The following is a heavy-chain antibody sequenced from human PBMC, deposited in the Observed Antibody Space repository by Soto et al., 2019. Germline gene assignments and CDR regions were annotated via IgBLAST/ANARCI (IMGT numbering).Heavy chain of an antibody. CDR3: ARSQGSSTSLEIYYYYYDGMDV. V-gene: IGHV1-69*01. Sequence: QVQLVQSGAEVKKPGSSVKVSCKASGGTFSSYAISWVRQAPGQGLEWMGWIIPISDTTNYAQKFQGRVTITADESTSTAYMELSSLRSEDTAGYYCARSQGSSTSLEIYYYYYDGMDVWGQVTTVTVSS. D-gene: IGHD2-2*01. CDR1: GGTFSSYA. CDR2: IIPISDTT. J-gene: IGHJ6*02.